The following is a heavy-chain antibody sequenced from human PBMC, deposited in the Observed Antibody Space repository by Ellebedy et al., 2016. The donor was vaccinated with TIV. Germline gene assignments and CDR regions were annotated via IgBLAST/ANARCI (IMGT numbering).Heavy chain of an antibody. D-gene: IGHD3-3*01. J-gene: IGHJ4*02. CDR1: GFTFSDYG. V-gene: IGHV3-30*03. Sequence: GESLKISCAASGFTFSDYGMHWVRQAPGKGLEWVAGISYDGSNEQYPDPVKGRFTISRDNSKNTLYVQENSLRPEDTAVYYCARGGFGVWSGLPLYYWGRGTLVTVPS. CDR3: ARGGFGVWSGLPLYY. CDR2: ISYDGSNE.